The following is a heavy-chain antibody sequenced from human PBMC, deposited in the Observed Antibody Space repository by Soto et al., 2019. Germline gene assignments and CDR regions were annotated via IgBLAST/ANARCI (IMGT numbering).Heavy chain of an antibody. D-gene: IGHD6-13*01. V-gene: IGHV4-4*07. CDR2: IYTSGST. J-gene: IGHJ4*02. CDR1: GGSISSYY. CDR3: ARARRIAAAMAYFDY. Sequence: PSETLSLTCTVSGGSISSYYWSWIRQPAGKGLEWIGRIYTSGSTNYNPSLKSRVTMSVDTSKNQFSLKLSSVTAADTAVYYCARARRIAAAMAYFDYWGQGTLVTVSS.